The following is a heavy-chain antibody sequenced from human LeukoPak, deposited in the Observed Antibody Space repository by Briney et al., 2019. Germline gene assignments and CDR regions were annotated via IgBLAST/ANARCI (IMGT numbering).Heavy chain of an antibody. D-gene: IGHD3-3*01. CDR2: IYYSGST. J-gene: IGHJ6*02. CDR1: GGSISSYY. Sequence: SETLSLTCTVSGGSISSYYWSWIRQPPGKGLEWIGYIYYSGSTNYNPSLKSRVTISVDTSKNQFSLKLSSVTAADTAVYYCARLHYDFWSGYYPPHLGMDVWGQGTTVTVPS. V-gene: IGHV4-59*12. CDR3: ARLHYDFWSGYYPPHLGMDV.